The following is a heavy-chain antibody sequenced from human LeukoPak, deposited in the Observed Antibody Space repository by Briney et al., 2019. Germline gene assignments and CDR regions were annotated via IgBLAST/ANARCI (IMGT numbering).Heavy chain of an antibody. CDR3: ARAPSEIGGYYPEYFRH. CDR1: GFSFSSYW. D-gene: IGHD3-22*01. Sequence: GGSLRLSCAAPGFSFSSYWMHWVRQAPGKGLVWVSRIKSDGKTSYADSVKGRFTISRDNAKNTVSLQMNSLRAEDTGVYYCARAPSEIGGYYPEYFRHWGQGTLVTVSS. V-gene: IGHV3-74*01. CDR2: IKSDGKT. J-gene: IGHJ1*01.